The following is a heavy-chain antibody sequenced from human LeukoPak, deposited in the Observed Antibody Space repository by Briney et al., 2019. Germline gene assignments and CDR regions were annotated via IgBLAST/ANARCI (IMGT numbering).Heavy chain of an antibody. CDR3: AKGDGFGLLWFAEVFDY. J-gene: IGHJ4*02. V-gene: IGHV3-23*01. CDR1: GFTFSSYA. CDR2: ISGSGGST. Sequence: GGSLRLSCAASGFTFSSYAMSWVRQAPGKGLEWVSAISGSGGSTYYADSVKGRFTISRDNSKKTLYLQMNSLRAEDTAVYYCAKGDGFGLLWFAEVFDYWGQGTLVTVSS. D-gene: IGHD3-10*01.